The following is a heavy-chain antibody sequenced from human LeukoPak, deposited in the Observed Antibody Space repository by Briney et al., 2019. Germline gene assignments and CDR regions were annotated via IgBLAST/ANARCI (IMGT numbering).Heavy chain of an antibody. CDR3: ATVAVIRGVTYFDY. J-gene: IGHJ4*02. D-gene: IGHD3-10*01. V-gene: IGHV4-59*02. Sequence: SETLSLTCTVSGGSVSSYYWSWIRQPPGKGLEWIAYLFYSGSTDYNPSLESRVTTSVDTSKNQFSLKLRSVTAADTAVYYCATVAVIRGVTYFDYWGQGTLVTVSS. CDR2: LFYSGST. CDR1: GGSVSSYY.